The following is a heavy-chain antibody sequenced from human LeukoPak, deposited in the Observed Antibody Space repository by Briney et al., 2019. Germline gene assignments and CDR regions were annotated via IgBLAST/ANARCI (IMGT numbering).Heavy chain of an antibody. CDR1: GYTFTSYD. V-gene: IGHV1-8*01. Sequence: GASVKVSCKASGYTFTSYDINWVRQATGQGLEWMGWMDPNSGNTGYAQKFQGRVTMTRNTSISTAYMELSSLRSEDTAVYYCARGVSYSSGWWFDYYYYMDVWGKGTTVTISS. CDR2: MDPNSGNT. D-gene: IGHD6-19*01. CDR3: ARGVSYSSGWWFDYYYYMDV. J-gene: IGHJ6*03.